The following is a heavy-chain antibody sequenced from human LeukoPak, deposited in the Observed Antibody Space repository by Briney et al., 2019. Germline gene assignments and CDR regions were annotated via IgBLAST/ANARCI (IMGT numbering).Heavy chain of an antibody. Sequence: GGALRLSCAASGFTFFDYAMHWVRHAPGKGLEWVSGITWKSYSMDYADSVKGRFTITRDNAKNSLYLQMNSLRADDVALYYCARSVGATTRGFDYWGQGALVSVSS. CDR2: ITWKSYSM. CDR1: GFTFFDYA. D-gene: IGHD1-26*01. J-gene: IGHJ4*02. V-gene: IGHV3-9*03. CDR3: ARSVGATTRGFDY.